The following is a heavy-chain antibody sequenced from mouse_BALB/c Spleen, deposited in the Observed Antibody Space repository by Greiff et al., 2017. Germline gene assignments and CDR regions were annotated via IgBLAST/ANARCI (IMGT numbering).Heavy chain of an antibody. V-gene: IGHV7-3*02. J-gene: IGHJ2*01. CDR3: ASHYYGSSYGFDY. CDR2: IRNKANGYTT. CDR1: GFTFTDYY. Sequence: DVKLVESGGGLVQPGGSLRLSCATSGFTFTDYYMSWVRQPPGKALEWLGFIRNKANGYTTEYSVSVKGRFTISRDNSLSILYLQMNTLRAEDSATYYCASHYYGSSYGFDYWGQGTTLTVSS. D-gene: IGHD1-1*01.